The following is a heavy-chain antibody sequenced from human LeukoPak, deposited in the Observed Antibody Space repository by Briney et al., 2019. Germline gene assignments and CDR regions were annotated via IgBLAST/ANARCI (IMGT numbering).Heavy chain of an antibody. CDR2: INDDTP. CDR1: GFSFNTYS. CDR3: AREYDLWHEQGNWFDT. J-gene: IGHJ5*02. Sequence: GGSLRLSCTPSGFSFNTYSMSWVRQAPGKGLEWVSAINDDTPYYTDSVKGRFTVSRDNSRDTLYPHLNSMRAEDTAIYYCAREYDLWHEQGNWFDTWGQGVLVTVSS. D-gene: IGHD3-3*01. V-gene: IGHV3-23*01.